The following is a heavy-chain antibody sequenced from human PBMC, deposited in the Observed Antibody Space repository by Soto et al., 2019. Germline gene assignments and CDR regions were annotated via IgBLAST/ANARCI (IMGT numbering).Heavy chain of an antibody. D-gene: IGHD1-1*01. V-gene: IGHV1-18*01. CDR3: ARGGYGDY. CDR1: GYTFTSYG. J-gene: IGHJ4*02. CDR2: ISAHNGNT. Sequence: QVNLVQSGAEVKKPGASVKVSCKASGYTFTSYGITWVRQAPGQGLEWMGWISAHNGNTDYAQKLQGRVSVTRETSTSTSYMELRSLISDDTAVYYCARGGYGDYWGQGALVTVSS.